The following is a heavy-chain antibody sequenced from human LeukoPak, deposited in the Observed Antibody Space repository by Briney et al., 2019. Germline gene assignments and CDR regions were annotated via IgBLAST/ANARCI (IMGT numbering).Heavy chain of an antibody. CDR3: AKGYSEYTSSWFDY. V-gene: IGHV3-23*01. CDR1: GFTFSDYY. Sequence: PGGSLRLSCAASGFTFSDYYMSWIRQAPGKGLEWVSGICGSGSRNSTNYADSMEGRFTISRDKSENTVYLEMNSLRAEDTAVYYCAKGYSEYTSSWFDYWGQGTLVTVSS. CDR2: ICGSGSRNST. J-gene: IGHJ4*02. D-gene: IGHD6-13*01.